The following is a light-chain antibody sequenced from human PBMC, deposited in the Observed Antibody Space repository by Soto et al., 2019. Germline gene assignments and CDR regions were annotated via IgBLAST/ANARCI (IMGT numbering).Light chain of an antibody. J-gene: IGLJ1*01. Sequence: QSALTQPPSVSGTPGQRVTISCTGSSSNIGAGYGVHWYQQLPGTAPKLLIYGNSNRPSGVPDRFSGSKSGTSASLAITGLQTGDEADYYCGTWDDSLVSYVFGTGTKVTVL. CDR1: SSNIGAGYG. CDR3: GTWDDSLVSYV. V-gene: IGLV1-40*01. CDR2: GNS.